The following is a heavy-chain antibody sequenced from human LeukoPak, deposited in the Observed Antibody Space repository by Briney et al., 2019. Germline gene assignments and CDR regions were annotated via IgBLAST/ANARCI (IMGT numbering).Heavy chain of an antibody. J-gene: IGHJ4*01. CDR3: AKDFRIGYSAHFDY. CDR1: GFTFRSHA. CDR2: IYENGGTT. V-gene: IGHV3-23*01. Sequence: AGGSLRLSCVGSGFTFRSHAMSWVRQAPEKGLEFVSGIYENGGTTYYADSVKGRFSISRDNSKNTLYLQMDSLRGEDTAVYYCAKDFRIGYSAHFDYWGQEPWSPSPQ. D-gene: IGHD2-21*01.